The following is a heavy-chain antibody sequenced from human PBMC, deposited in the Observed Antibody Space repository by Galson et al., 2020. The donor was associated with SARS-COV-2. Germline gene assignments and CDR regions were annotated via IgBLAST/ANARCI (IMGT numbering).Heavy chain of an antibody. J-gene: IGHJ6*02. CDR3: AREGEDTWYDYIMDA. CDR2: TNRYGSSQ. D-gene: IGHD5-12*01. CDR1: CITFRYYW. V-gene: IGHV3-74*01. Sequence: GASLKISCSSPCITFRYYWLHLVRHASGKGLELVSRTNRYGSSQIYANSVKGPFTNPRDHPQNKLSLPITRPRVHDKAVYYCAREGEDTWYDYIMDAWGQGTTVTVSS.